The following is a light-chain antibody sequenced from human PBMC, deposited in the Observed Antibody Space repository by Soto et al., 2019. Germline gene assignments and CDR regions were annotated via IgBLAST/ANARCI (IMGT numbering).Light chain of an antibody. CDR1: QSINIY. CDR3: QQSFSTPQT. J-gene: IGKJ4*01. V-gene: IGKV1-39*01. Sequence: DIQMTQSPSSLSASVGDSVTITCRASQSINIYLSWYQQKPGKAPKLLINVASTMQGGVPSRFSGSGSGTDFTLAISSLQPEDSATYYCQQSFSTPQTFGGRTRVEIK. CDR2: VAS.